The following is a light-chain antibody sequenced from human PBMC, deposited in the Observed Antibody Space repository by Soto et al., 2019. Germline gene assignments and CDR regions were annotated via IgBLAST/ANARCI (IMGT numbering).Light chain of an antibody. J-gene: IGKJ1*01. CDR3: QHYET. CDR1: QGISSW. V-gene: IGKV1-5*03. CDR2: KAS. Sequence: DIRITQSPSTLSASVGDRVTITCRASQGISSWLAWHQQKAGKAPKLLIYKASTLQSGVPSRFSGGGSGTEWTLTISSLQPDDFATYYCQHYETFGQGTKVEVK.